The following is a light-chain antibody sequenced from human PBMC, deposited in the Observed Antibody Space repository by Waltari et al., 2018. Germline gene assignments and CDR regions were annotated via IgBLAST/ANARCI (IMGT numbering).Light chain of an antibody. J-gene: IGLJ2*01. CDR2: DVG. V-gene: IGLV2-14*03. Sequence: QSALTQPASVSGSPGQPITIPCTGISSDVGGYNSVSWYQQHPGKAPKVMIYDVGYRPSGVSSRFSGSKSGNTASLTISGLQAEDEADYYCTSYASSSTLVFGGGTKLTVL. CDR3: TSYASSSTLV. CDR1: SSDVGGYNS.